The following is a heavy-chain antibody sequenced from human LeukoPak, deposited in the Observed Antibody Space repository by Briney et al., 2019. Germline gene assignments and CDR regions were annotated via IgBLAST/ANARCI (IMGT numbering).Heavy chain of an antibody. D-gene: IGHD3-16*01. CDR1: GGSISSGSYY. Sequence: SETLSLTCTVSGGSISSGSYYWSWIRQPAGKGLEWIGRIYTSGSTNYNPSLKSRVTISVDMSKNQFSLKLSSVTAADTAVYYCARDSLGGYYYYGMDVWGQGTTVTVSS. CDR2: IYTSGST. J-gene: IGHJ6*02. CDR3: ARDSLGGYYYYGMDV. V-gene: IGHV4-61*02.